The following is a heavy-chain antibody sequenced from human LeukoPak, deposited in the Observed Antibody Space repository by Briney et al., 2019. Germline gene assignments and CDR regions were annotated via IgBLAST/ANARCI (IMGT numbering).Heavy chain of an antibody. V-gene: IGHV1-18*01. J-gene: IGHJ4*02. D-gene: IGHD3-3*01. Sequence: GASVKVSCKASGYTFTSYGISWVRQAPGQGLEWMGWISAYNGNTNYAQKLQGRVTMTTDTSTSTAYMELRSLRSDDTAVYYCAREVRFRSFAPALDYWGQGTLVTVSS. CDR2: ISAYNGNT. CDR3: AREVRFRSFAPALDY. CDR1: GYTFTSYG.